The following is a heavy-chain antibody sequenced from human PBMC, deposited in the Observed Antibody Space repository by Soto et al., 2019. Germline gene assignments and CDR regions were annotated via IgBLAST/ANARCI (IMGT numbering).Heavy chain of an antibody. J-gene: IGHJ6*02. CDR1: GFSCNPNS. V-gene: IGHV3-74*01. D-gene: IGHD2-21*01. CDR2: IKSDGTIR. CDR3: ARLSGDHSAFFSYGIDA. Sequence: GSSLKLSCAAPGFSCNPNSMNWARQAPGKGLVWLSGIKSDGTIRSYADSVKGRFTISRDNASNTLSLEMNSLRAEDTAVYYCARLSGDHSAFFSYGIDAWGQGSTVTAP.